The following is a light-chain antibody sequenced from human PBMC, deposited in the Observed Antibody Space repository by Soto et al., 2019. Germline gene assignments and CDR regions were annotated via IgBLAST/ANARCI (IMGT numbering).Light chain of an antibody. CDR2: KAS. V-gene: IGKV1-5*03. CDR3: QQYFGYPWT. J-gene: IGKJ1*01. CDR1: QSINDW. Sequence: DLQMTQSPSTLSASVGDRVTITCRASQSINDWLAWYQQKPGKAPNLLIYKASSLQSGVPSRFSGSGSGTEFTLTISSLQPDDFATFYCQQYFGYPWTFGQGTKVEFK.